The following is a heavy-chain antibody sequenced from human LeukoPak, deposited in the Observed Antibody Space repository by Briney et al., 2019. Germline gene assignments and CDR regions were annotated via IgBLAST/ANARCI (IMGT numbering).Heavy chain of an antibody. CDR1: GFTFSSYS. CDR3: ARDLYYYDSSGFPSGFDP. J-gene: IGHJ5*02. D-gene: IGHD3-22*01. Sequence: GGSLRLSCAASGFTFSSYSMDWVRQAPGKGLEWVSSISSSSSYIYYADSVRGRFTISRDNAKNSLYLQMNSRRAEDTAVYYCARDLYYYDSSGFPSGFDPWGQGTLVTVSS. V-gene: IGHV3-21*01. CDR2: ISSSSSYI.